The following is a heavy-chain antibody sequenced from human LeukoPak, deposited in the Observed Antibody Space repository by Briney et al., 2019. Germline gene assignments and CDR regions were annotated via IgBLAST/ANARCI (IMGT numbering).Heavy chain of an antibody. J-gene: IGHJ4*02. Sequence: GGSLRLSCAASGFTFSSYSMNWVRQAPGKGLEWVSYISSSSSTIYYADSVKGRFTISRDNAKNSLYLQMNSLRAEDTAVYYCARDTIWAAAGLFDYWGQGTLVTVSS. V-gene: IGHV3-48*01. CDR3: ARDTIWAAAGLFDY. CDR1: GFTFSSYS. CDR2: ISSSSSTI. D-gene: IGHD6-13*01.